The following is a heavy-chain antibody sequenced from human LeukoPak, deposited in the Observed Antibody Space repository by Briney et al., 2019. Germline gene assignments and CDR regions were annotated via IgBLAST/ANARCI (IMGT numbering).Heavy chain of an antibody. D-gene: IGHD1-26*01. V-gene: IGHV4-38-2*02. CDR2: IYHSGST. Sequence: SETLSLTCTVSGYSISSGYYWGWIRQPPGKGLEWIGSIYHSGSTYYNPSLKSRVTISVDTSKNQFSLKLSSVTAADTAVYYCAREMGELLYFDYWGQGTLVTVSS. CDR3: AREMGELLYFDY. CDR1: GYSISSGYY. J-gene: IGHJ4*02.